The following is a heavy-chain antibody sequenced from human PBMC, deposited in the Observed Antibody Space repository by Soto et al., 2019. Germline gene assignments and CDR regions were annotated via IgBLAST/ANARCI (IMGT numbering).Heavy chain of an antibody. V-gene: IGHV4-4*02. CDR1: GDSMSSSNW. J-gene: IGHJ4*02. CDR3: ASSEATALDY. Sequence: QVQLLESGPGLLKPSGTLSLTCTVSGDSMSSSNWWNWVRQPPGKGLEWIGEAHHSGCTNYNPSLKRRVSTSVARSQNHLTLQLTSVNAADTAVDYWASSEATALDYWGQGTLVTVSS. CDR2: AHHSGCT.